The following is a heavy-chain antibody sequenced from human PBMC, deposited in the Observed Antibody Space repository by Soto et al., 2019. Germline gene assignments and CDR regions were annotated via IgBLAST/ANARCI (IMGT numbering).Heavy chain of an antibody. CDR1: GFTFSNYG. CDR3: AKKVTIYAVDPADY. D-gene: IGHD3-3*01. V-gene: IGHV3-23*01. Sequence: GSLRLSCASSGFTFSNYGMSWVLQAPVKGLEWVSVMSGSGDDAYYADSVKGRFTTSRDNSKNMLYLQMNSLRAEDTAVYFCAKKVTIYAVDPADYWGQGTQVTVSS. CDR2: MSGSGDDA. J-gene: IGHJ4*02.